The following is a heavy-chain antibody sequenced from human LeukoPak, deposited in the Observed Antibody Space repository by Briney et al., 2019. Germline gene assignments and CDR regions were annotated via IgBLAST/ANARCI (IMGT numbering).Heavy chain of an antibody. V-gene: IGHV3-21*01. D-gene: IGHD6-19*01. Sequence: KPGGSLRLSRAASGFTLSSYRTNWVRQAPGKGLEWVSSISSSSSYIYYADSVKGRFTISRDNAKNSLYLQMNSLRAEDTAVYYCARDRDYVSSGWSSYAFDIWGQGTMVTVSS. CDR3: ARDRDYVSSGWSSYAFDI. CDR2: ISSSSSYI. CDR1: GFTLSSYR. J-gene: IGHJ3*02.